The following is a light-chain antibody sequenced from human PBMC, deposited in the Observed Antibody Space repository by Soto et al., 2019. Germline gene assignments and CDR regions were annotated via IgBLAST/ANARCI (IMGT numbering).Light chain of an antibody. Sequence: QSVLTQPPSVSGAPGQRVTMSCTGSSSNIGALYDVHWYQQLPGTAPKLLIYGNTNRPSGVPDRFSGSKSGTSASLAITGLQAEDEADYYCQSYDSSLSHVVFGGGTKLTVL. CDR2: GNT. J-gene: IGLJ2*01. V-gene: IGLV1-40*01. CDR1: SSNIGALYD. CDR3: QSYDSSLSHVV.